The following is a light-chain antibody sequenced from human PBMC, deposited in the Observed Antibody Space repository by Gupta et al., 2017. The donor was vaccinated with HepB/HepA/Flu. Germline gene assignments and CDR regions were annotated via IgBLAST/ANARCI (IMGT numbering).Light chain of an antibody. J-gene: IGKJ2*02. CDR3: QQYDLHGT. CDR1: QSINVH. CDR2: RAS. V-gene: IGKV1-5*03. Sequence: DIQMTQSPSTLSASVGDRVTITCRASQSINVHLAWYQQKPGKAPRLLIYRASTVQSGVPSRFSGSGSGTEFTLTISSLQSDDFATYYFQQYDLHGTFAQGTRLEI.